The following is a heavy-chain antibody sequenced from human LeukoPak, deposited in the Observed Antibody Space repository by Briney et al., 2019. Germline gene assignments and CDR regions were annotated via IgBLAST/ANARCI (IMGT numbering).Heavy chain of an antibody. CDR1: GGSVSSGSYY. CDR3: ASFGRVTMVRGVRN. V-gene: IGHV4-61*01. D-gene: IGHD3-10*01. CDR2: IYYSGST. J-gene: IGHJ4*02. Sequence: SETLSLTCTVSGGSVSSGSYYWSWIRQPPGKGLEWIGYIYYSGSTNYNPSLKSRVTISVDTSKNQFSLKLSSVTAADTAVYYCASFGRVTMVRGVRNWGQGTLVTVSS.